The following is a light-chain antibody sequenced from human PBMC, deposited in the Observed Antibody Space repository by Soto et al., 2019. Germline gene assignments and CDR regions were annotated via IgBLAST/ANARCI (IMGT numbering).Light chain of an antibody. J-gene: IGLJ1*01. CDR3: SSYTSSSTLV. CDR2: EVS. V-gene: IGLV2-14*01. Sequence: QSALTQPASVSGSPGQSITISCTGTSSDVGGYNYVSWYQQHPGKAPKLMIYEVSNRPSGVSNRFSGYKSGNTASLTISGLQAEDEDDYCCSSYTSSSTLVFGTGTKLTVL. CDR1: SSDVGGYNY.